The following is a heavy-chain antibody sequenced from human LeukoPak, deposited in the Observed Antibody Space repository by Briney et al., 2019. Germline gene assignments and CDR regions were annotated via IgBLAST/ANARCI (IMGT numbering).Heavy chain of an antibody. V-gene: IGHV1-69*04. D-gene: IGHD3-10*01. Sequence: SVNLSCKASGGTISSYAISWVRQAPGQGLEWMGRIIYILGIAHYAQKYQRRVTITADKSTSTAYKELSSLRSEDTAVYYCGRHRSAMVRGADAFDIWGQGTMVTVSS. CDR3: GRHRSAMVRGADAFDI. J-gene: IGHJ3*02. CDR2: IIYILGIA. CDR1: GGTISSYA.